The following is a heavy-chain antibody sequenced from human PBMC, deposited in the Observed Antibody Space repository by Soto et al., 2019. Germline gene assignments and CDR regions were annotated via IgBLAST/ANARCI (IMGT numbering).Heavy chain of an antibody. J-gene: IGHJ4*02. V-gene: IGHV4-34*01. D-gene: IGHD3-3*01. CDR1: GGSFSGYY. CDR2: INHSGST. CDR3: ARTDFWSGYYIRRQQFDY. Sequence: PSETLSLTCAVYGGSFSGYYWSWIRQPPGKGLEWIGEINHSGSTNYNPSLKSRVTISVDTSKNQFSLKLSSVTAADTAVYYCARTDFWSGYYIRRQQFDYWGQGTLVTVSS.